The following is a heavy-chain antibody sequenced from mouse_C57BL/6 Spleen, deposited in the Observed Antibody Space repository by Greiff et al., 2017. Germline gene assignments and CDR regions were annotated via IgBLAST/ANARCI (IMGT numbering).Heavy chain of an antibody. J-gene: IGHJ3*01. CDR1: GFTFSSYA. Sequence: DVMLVESGEGLVKPGGSLKLSCAASGFTFSSYAMSWVRQTPEKRLEWVAYISSGGDYIYYADTVKGRFTISRDNARNTLYLQMSSLKSEDTAMYYCTREGYGSPFAYWGQGTLVTVSA. CDR2: ISSGGDYI. V-gene: IGHV5-9-1*02. D-gene: IGHD1-1*01. CDR3: TREGYGSPFAY.